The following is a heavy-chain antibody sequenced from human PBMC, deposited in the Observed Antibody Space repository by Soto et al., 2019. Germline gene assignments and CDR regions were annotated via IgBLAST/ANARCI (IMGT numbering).Heavy chain of an antibody. V-gene: IGHV3-30*09. CDR1: GFIFSDYA. CDR3: AKARHSTSWYGLEADF. D-gene: IGHD6-13*01. J-gene: IGHJ4*02. CDR2: ISYGGDNK. Sequence: QVQLVESGGGVVQPGRSLRLSCAASGFIFSDYARHWVRQAPGKGLEWLAVISYGGDNKYYADSVRGRFAISRDNLKNTLDLQMNSLNPEDTAVYHCAKARHSTSWYGLEADFWGQGTLVTVSS.